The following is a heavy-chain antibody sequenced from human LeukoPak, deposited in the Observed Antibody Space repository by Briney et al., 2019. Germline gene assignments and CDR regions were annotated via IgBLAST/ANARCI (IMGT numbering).Heavy chain of an antibody. V-gene: IGHV4-34*01. Sequence: SETLSLTCAVYGGSFSGYYWSWIRQPPGKGLEWIGEINHSGSNNYNPSLKSRVTISVDTSKNQFSLKLSSVTAADTAVYYCARGYSYGLADYWGQGTLVTVSS. CDR1: GGSFSGYY. D-gene: IGHD5-18*01. J-gene: IGHJ4*02. CDR3: ARGYSYGLADY. CDR2: INHSGSN.